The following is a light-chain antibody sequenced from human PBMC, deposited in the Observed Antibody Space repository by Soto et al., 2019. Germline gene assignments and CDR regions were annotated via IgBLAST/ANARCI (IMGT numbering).Light chain of an antibody. J-gene: IGKJ1*01. V-gene: IGKV2-29*03. CDR3: QQYNSYPWT. Sequence: DIVMSQTPLSLSVTPWHPASMSFTATQSLLSSGGETYLFWYLQRPGQSPQLLIYKASSLESGVPSRFSGSGSGTEFTLTISSLQPDDFATYYCQQYNSYPWTFGQGTKVDIK. CDR2: KAS. CDR1: QSLLSSGGETY.